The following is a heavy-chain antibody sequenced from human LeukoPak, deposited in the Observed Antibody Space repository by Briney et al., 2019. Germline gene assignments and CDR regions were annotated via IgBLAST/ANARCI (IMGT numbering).Heavy chain of an antibody. V-gene: IGHV4-59*01. Sequence: PSETLSLTCTVSGGSISSCYWSWIRQPPGKGLEWIGYIYYSGSTNYNPSLKSRVTISVDTSKNQFSLKLSSVTAADTAVYYCARSPDTVTTSRNYFDYWGQGTLVTVSS. D-gene: IGHD4-17*01. CDR2: IYYSGST. J-gene: IGHJ4*02. CDR1: GGSISSCY. CDR3: ARSPDTVTTSRNYFDY.